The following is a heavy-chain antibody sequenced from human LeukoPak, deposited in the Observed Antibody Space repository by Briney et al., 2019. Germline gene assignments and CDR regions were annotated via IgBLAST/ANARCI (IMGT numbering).Heavy chain of an antibody. CDR2: ISGSGGST. V-gene: IGHV3-23*01. Sequence: GGSLRLSCAASGFTFSSYAMSWVRQAPGKGLEWVSAISGSGGSTYYADSVKGRFTISRDNSKNTLYLQMNSLRAEDTAVYYCARANPVRMVSKYFQHWGQGTLVTVSS. D-gene: IGHD2-8*01. CDR1: GFTFSSYA. J-gene: IGHJ1*01. CDR3: ARANPVRMVSKYFQH.